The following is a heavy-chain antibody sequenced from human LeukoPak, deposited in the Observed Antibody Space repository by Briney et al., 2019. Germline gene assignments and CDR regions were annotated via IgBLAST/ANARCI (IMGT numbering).Heavy chain of an antibody. V-gene: IGHV1-58*01. CDR3: AAGNYYDSSGYYPYAFDI. Sequence: SVKVSCKASEFIFSRSAVQWVRQARGQRLEWIGWIVVGSGNTNYAQKFQERVTMTRDMSTGTAYMELSSLRSEDTAVYYCAAGNYYDSSGYYPYAFDIWGQGTMVTVSS. CDR2: IVVGSGNT. D-gene: IGHD3-22*01. CDR1: EFIFSRSA. J-gene: IGHJ3*02.